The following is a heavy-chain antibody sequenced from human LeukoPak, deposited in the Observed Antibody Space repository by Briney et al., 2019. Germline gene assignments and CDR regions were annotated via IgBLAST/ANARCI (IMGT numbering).Heavy chain of an antibody. D-gene: IGHD3-10*01. J-gene: IGHJ5*02. CDR3: ARQIDGSGLAFDT. V-gene: IGHV4-4*02. CDR2: IYHSGST. CDR1: GGSISSSNW. Sequence: SETLSLTCAVSGGSISSSNWWSWVRPPPGKGLEWIGEIYHSGSTYYNPSLNSRVTISVDTSKNQFSVKLSSVTAADTAVHYCARQIDGSGLAFDTWGQGTLVTVSS.